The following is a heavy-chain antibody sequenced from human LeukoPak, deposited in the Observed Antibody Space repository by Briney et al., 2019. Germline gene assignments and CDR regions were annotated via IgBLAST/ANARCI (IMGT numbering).Heavy chain of an antibody. CDR2: IYYSGST. D-gene: IGHD3-3*01. V-gene: IGHV4-59*08. J-gene: IGHJ4*02. CDR1: GGSISSYY. CDR3: AGYYYDFWSGYYRSFDY. Sequence: SETLSLTCTVSGGSISSYYWSWIRQPPGKGLEWIGYIYYSGSTNYNPSLKGRVTISVDTSKNQFSLKLSSVTAADTAVYYCAGYYYDFWSGYYRSFDYWGQGTLVTVSS.